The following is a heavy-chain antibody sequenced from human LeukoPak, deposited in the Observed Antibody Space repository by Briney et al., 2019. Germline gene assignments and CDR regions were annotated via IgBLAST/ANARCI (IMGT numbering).Heavy chain of an antibody. D-gene: IGHD2-15*01. J-gene: IGHJ4*02. CDR3: AREPRMVVHFDY. CDR2: ISSSGSTI. CDR1: GFTFSSCE. V-gene: IGHV3-48*03. Sequence: QPGGSLRLSCAASGFTFSSCEMNWVRQAPGKGLEWVSYISSSGSTIYYADSVKGRFTISRDNAKNSLYLQMNSLRAEDTAVYYCAREPRMVVHFDYWGQGTLVTVSS.